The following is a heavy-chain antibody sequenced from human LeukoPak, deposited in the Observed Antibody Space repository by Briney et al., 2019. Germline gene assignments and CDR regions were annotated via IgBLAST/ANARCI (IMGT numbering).Heavy chain of an antibody. J-gene: IGHJ4*02. D-gene: IGHD6-13*01. Sequence: GGSLRLSCAASGFTFSSYAMSWVRQAPGKGLEWVSAISGSGSNTYYADSVKGRFTISRDNSKNTLYLQMNSLRADDTAVYYCAKAAFVYSSSGYYFDYWGQGTLVTVSS. CDR2: ISGSGSNT. V-gene: IGHV3-23*01. CDR1: GFTFSSYA. CDR3: AKAAFVYSSSGYYFDY.